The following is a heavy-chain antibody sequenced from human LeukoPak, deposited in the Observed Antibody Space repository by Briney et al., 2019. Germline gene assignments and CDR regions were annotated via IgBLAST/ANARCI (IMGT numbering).Heavy chain of an antibody. CDR1: GGSISSSSYY. J-gene: IGHJ6*03. V-gene: IGHV4-39*07. Sequence: NPSETLSLTCTVSGGSISSSSYYWGWIRQSPGKGLEWIGSIYYSGSTYYNPSLKSRVTISVDTSKNQFSLKLSSVTAADTAVYYCARVISSSWSYYYYYMDVWGKGTTVTVSS. D-gene: IGHD6-13*01. CDR3: ARVISSSWSYYYYYMDV. CDR2: IYYSGST.